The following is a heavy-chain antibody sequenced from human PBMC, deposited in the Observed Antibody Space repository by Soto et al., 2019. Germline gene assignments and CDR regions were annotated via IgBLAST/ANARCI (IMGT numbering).Heavy chain of an antibody. V-gene: IGHV3-23*01. CDR3: AKDRYDSSGYYYY. D-gene: IGHD3-22*01. CDR2: ISGSGGST. Sequence: LRLSCAASGFTFSSYAMSWVRQAPGKGLEWVSAISGSGGSTYYADSVKGRFTTSRDNSKNTLYLQMNSLRAEDTAVYYCAKDRYDSSGYYYYWGQGTLVTVSS. CDR1: GFTFSSYA. J-gene: IGHJ4*02.